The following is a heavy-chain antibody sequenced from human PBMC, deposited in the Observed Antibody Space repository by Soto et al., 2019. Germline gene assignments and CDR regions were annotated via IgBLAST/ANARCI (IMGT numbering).Heavy chain of an antibody. CDR3: ASDSSGPPAGKSYLYYFDY. D-gene: IGHD6-19*01. CDR1: GFTFGSYA. J-gene: IGHJ4*02. CDR2: ISYDGSNK. V-gene: IGHV3-30-3*01. Sequence: PGGSLRLSCAASGFTFGSYAMHWVRQAPGKGLEWVAVISYDGSNKYYADSVKGRFTISRDNSKNTLYLQMNSLRAEDTAVYYCASDSSGPPAGKSYLYYFDYWGQGTLVTVSS.